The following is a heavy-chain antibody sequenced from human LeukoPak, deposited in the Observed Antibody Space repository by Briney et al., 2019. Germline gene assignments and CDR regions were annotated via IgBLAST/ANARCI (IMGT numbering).Heavy chain of an antibody. CDR3: ARDPPGSGTHDAFHI. CDR1: GYTSTTYG. Sequence: ASVKVSCKASGYTSTTYGISWVRQAPGQGPEWMGWISLYNGNTNYAQKFQGRVTMTKDKSTSTAYMDLWSLRSDDTAIYYCARDPPGSGTHDAFHIWGQGTMVTVSS. D-gene: IGHD3-10*01. CDR2: ISLYNGNT. V-gene: IGHV1-18*01. J-gene: IGHJ3*02.